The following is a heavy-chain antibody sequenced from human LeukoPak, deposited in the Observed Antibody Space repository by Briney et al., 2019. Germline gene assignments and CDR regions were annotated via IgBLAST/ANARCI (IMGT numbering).Heavy chain of an antibody. V-gene: IGHV4-59*08. CDR2: ISYSGIT. J-gene: IGHJ5*02. D-gene: IGHD6-13*01. CDR1: GGSISNDF. CDR3: AGDIAAINIPGSRLDP. Sequence: KTSETLSLTCTVSGGSISNDFWSWIRQPPGKGLEWIGYISYSGITNYNPSLKSRVTISVDTSKNQFSLRLRSVTAADTAVYFCAGDIAAINIPGSRLDPWGQGTVVTLFS.